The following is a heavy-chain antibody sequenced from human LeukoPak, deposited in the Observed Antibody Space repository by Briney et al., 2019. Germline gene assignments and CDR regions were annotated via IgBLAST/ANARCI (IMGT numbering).Heavy chain of an antibody. CDR3: ARDRVPQGYYYMDV. CDR1: GGTFSSYA. CDR2: IIPIFGTA. D-gene: IGHD3-10*01. J-gene: IGHJ6*03. Sequence: GASVKVSCKASGGTFSSYAISWVRQAPGQGLEWMGGIIPIFGTANYAQKFQGRVTITADESTSTAYMELSSLRSEDTAVYYCARDRVPQGYYYMDVWGKGTTVTISS. V-gene: IGHV1-69*13.